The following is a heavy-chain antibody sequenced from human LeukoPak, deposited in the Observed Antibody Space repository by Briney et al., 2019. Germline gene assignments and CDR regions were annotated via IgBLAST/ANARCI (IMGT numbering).Heavy chain of an antibody. J-gene: IGHJ5*02. V-gene: IGHV3-7*01. D-gene: IGHD2-15*01. Sequence: GGSLRLSCAASGFTFSSYWMSWVRQAPGKGLEXXXNIKQDGSEKYYVDSVKGRFTISRDNAKNSLYLQMNSLRAEDTAVYYCARDRETYSNNWFDPWGQGTLVTVSS. CDR2: IKQDGSEK. CDR3: ARDRETYSNNWFDP. CDR1: GFTFSSYW.